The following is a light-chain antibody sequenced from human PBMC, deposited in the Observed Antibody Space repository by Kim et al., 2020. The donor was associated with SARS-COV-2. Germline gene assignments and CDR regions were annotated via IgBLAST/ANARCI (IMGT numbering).Light chain of an antibody. CDR1: QSISTY. V-gene: IGKV3-11*01. CDR2: DAS. Sequence: LSLSPGDRATLSCRASQSISTYLGWYQQKPGQAPRLLIYDASNRATGIPARFSGSGSGTDFTLTISSLEPEDFAVYYCQQRTNWRTFGQGTKLEI. CDR3: QQRTNWRT. J-gene: IGKJ2*01.